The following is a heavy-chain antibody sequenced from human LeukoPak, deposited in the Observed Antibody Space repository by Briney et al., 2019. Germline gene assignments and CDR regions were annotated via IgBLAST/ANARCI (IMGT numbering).Heavy chain of an antibody. J-gene: IGHJ4*02. V-gene: IGHV3-21*01. CDR2: ISSSSSYI. CDR1: GFTLSSYS. CDR3: ARVQVYYDSSGYYPVFDY. D-gene: IGHD3-22*01. Sequence: GGSLRLSCGASGFTLSSYSMNWGRQAPGKVLEWVSSISSSSSYIYYADSVKGRFTSSRDNAKNSLYLQMNSLRAEDTAVYYCARVQVYYDSSGYYPVFDYWGQGTLVTVSS.